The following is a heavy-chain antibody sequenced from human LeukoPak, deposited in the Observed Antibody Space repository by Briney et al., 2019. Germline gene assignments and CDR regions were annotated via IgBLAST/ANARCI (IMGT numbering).Heavy chain of an antibody. Sequence: PSETLSLTCTVSGGSISSSSYYWGWIRQPPGKGLEWVSSISSSSSYIYYADSVKGRFTISRDNAKNSLYLQMNSLRAEDTAVYYCARAKYSHWFDPWGQGTLVTVSS. CDR3: ARAKYSHWFDP. D-gene: IGHD2-21*01. J-gene: IGHJ5*02. V-gene: IGHV3-21*01. CDR2: ISSSSSYI. CDR1: GGSISSSS.